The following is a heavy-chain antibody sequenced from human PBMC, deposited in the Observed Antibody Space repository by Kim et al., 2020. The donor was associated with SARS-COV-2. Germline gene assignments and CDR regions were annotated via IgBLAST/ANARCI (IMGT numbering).Heavy chain of an antibody. Sequence: GGSLRLSRAASGFTFDDYTMHWVRQAPGKGLEWVSLISWDGGSTYYADSVKGRFTISRDNSKNSLYLQMNSLRTEDTALYYCATSSRFLEWLTQPLFDYWGQGTLVTVSS. CDR1: GFTFDDYT. CDR2: ISWDGGST. D-gene: IGHD3-3*01. CDR3: ATSSRFLEWLTQPLFDY. J-gene: IGHJ4*02. V-gene: IGHV3-43*01.